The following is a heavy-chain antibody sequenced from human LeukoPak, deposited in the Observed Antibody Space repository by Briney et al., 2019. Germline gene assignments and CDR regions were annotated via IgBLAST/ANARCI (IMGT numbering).Heavy chain of an antibody. CDR3: ARDGGGSGWYVDY. D-gene: IGHD6-19*01. J-gene: IGHJ4*02. V-gene: IGHV3-33*01. CDR2: IWYDGSNK. Sequence: GGSLRLSRAASGFTFSSYGMHWVRQAPGKGLEWVAVIWYDGSNKYYADSVKGRFTISRDNSKNTLYLQMNSLRAEDTAVYYCARDGGGSGWYVDYWGQGTLVTVSS. CDR1: GFTFSSYG.